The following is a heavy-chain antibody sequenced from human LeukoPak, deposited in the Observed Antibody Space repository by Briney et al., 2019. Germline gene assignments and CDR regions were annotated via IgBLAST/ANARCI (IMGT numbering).Heavy chain of an antibody. Sequence: SGTLSLTCTVSGGSMSSHYWSWIRQPPGKGLEWIGYIFHSGGTSYNPSLKSRVTISVDTSKNQFSLKLSSVTAADTALYYCARGRAWFDPWGQGTLVSVSS. CDR3: ARGRAWFDP. CDR1: GGSMSSHY. J-gene: IGHJ5*02. V-gene: IGHV4-59*11. CDR2: IFHSGGT.